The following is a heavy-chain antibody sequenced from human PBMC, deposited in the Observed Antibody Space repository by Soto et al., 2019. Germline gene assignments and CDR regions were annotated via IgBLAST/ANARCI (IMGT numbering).Heavy chain of an antibody. Sequence: SETLSLTCAVSGGYFSGYYWSWIRQPPGKGLEWIGEINHSGSTNYNPSLKSRVTISVDTSKNQFSLKLSSVTAADTAVYYCARARIVVVPAARYNWFDPWGQGTLVTLSS. CDR2: INHSGST. J-gene: IGHJ5*02. D-gene: IGHD2-2*01. V-gene: IGHV4-34*01. CDR3: ARARIVVVPAARYNWFDP. CDR1: GGYFSGYY.